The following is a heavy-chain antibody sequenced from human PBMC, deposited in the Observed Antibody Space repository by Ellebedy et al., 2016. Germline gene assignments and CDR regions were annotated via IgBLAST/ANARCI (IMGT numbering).Heavy chain of an antibody. V-gene: IGHV3-74*01. J-gene: IGHJ4*02. CDR2: INSDGTST. Sequence: GESLKISXAASGFILGAYWMHWVRQVPGKGPVWVSRINSDGTSTAYADSVKGRFTISRDNSKRMLSLQVNSLRLEDTAVYYCGRGAGGYIDYWGQGTLVTVSS. CDR3: GRGAGGYIDY. CDR1: GFILGAYW.